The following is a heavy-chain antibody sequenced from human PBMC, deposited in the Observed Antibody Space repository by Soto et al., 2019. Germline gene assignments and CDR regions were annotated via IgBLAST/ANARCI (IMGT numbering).Heavy chain of an antibody. J-gene: IGHJ4*02. CDR3: ARDSGYSYGPIDY. D-gene: IGHD5-18*01. V-gene: IGHV3-9*01. CDR2: ISWNSGRI. Sequence: QPGVSLSLSCAASGFTFDDYAMYWVRPVPGKGLEWVSGISWNSGRIGYADSVKGRFTISRDNAKNTLFLQMNSLRVDDTAMYYCARDSGYSYGPIDYWGQGTLVTVPQ. CDR1: GFTFDDYA.